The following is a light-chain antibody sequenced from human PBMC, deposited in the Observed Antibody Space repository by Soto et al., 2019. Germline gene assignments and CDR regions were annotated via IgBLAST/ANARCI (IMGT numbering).Light chain of an antibody. V-gene: IGKV3-15*01. CDR1: QSVSSN. CDR3: QQYNDWPPMYT. Sequence: EIVMTQSPATLSVSPGERATLSCRASQSVSSNLAWYQQKPGQAPRLLIYDASTRATGIPARFSGSGSGTEFTLTISSPQSEDFAVYYCQQYNDWPPMYTFGQGTKLEIK. J-gene: IGKJ2*01. CDR2: DAS.